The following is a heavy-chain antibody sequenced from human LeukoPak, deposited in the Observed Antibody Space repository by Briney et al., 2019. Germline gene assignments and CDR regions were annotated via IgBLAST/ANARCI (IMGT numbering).Heavy chain of an antibody. Sequence: SETLSLTCTVSGGSISSYYWSWIRQPPGKGLEWIGYIYYSGSTTYNPSLTSRVTISVDTSKNQFSLKLSSVTAADTAVYYCARQDSSTAGDWFDPWSQGTLVTVSS. CDR1: GGSISSYY. CDR2: IYYSGST. D-gene: IGHD6-13*01. J-gene: IGHJ5*02. CDR3: ARQDSSTAGDWFDP. V-gene: IGHV4-59*08.